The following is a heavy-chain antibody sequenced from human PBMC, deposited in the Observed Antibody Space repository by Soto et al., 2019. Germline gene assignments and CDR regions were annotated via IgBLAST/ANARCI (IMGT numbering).Heavy chain of an antibody. V-gene: IGHV3-23*01. Sequence: EVQMLESGGGLVQPGGSLRLSCVATGFTFTTYAMTWVRQAPGKGLEWVSALSGESGKTYYADSVKGRFTISRDTAKKTVYLQMDSLRADDTAVYYGAHGQLYGDNGRDVWGQGTTVTVSS. CDR3: AHGQLYGDNGRDV. J-gene: IGHJ6*02. CDR1: GFTFTTYA. D-gene: IGHD4-17*01. CDR2: LSGESGKT.